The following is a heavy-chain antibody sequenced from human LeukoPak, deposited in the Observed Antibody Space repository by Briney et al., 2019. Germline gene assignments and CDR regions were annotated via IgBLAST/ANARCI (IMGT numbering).Heavy chain of an antibody. V-gene: IGHV3-23*01. Sequence: GGSLRLSCAASGFTFSSYAMSWVRQAPGKGLEWVSAISGSGGSTYYADSVKGRFTISRDNSKNTLDLQMNSLRAEDTAVYYCAKDEDIVVVPAFDYWGQGTLVTVSS. CDR2: ISGSGGST. D-gene: IGHD2-2*01. J-gene: IGHJ4*02. CDR1: GFTFSSYA. CDR3: AKDEDIVVVPAFDY.